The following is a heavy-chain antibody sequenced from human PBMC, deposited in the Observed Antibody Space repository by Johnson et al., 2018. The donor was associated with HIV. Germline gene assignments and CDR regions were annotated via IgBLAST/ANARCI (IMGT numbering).Heavy chain of an antibody. J-gene: IGHJ3*02. D-gene: IGHD3-22*01. CDR3: ARALVVITDGHAFDI. CDR1: GFTFSSYA. V-gene: IGHV3-30*04. CDR2: ISYDGSIK. Sequence: QMQLVESGGGVVQPGRSLRLSGAASGFTFSSYAMHWVRQAPGKGLEWVAVISYDGSIKYYGDSVKGRFTISRDNSKNTLYLQMNSLRAEDTALYYCARALVVITDGHAFDIWGQGTMVTVSS.